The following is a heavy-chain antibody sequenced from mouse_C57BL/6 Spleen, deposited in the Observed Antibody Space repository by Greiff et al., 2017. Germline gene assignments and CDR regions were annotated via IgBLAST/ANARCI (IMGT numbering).Heavy chain of an antibody. CDR2: INPNYGTT. CDR1: GYSFTDYN. Sequence: EVKLQESGPELVKPGASVKISCKASGYSFTDYNMNWVKQSNGKSLEWIGVINPNYGTTSYNQKFKGKATFPVDQSSSTAYMQLNSLTSEDSAVYYCARSLLSTYAMDYWGQGTSVTVSS. J-gene: IGHJ4*01. D-gene: IGHD2-10*01. V-gene: IGHV1-39*01. CDR3: ARSLLSTYAMDY.